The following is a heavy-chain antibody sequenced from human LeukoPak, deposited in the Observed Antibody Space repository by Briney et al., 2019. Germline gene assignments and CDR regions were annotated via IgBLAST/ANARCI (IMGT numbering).Heavy chain of an antibody. CDR1: GFTFDDYA. D-gene: IGHD1-7*01. J-gene: IGHJ4*02. Sequence: GRSLRLSCAASGFTFDDYAVHWVRQAPGKGLEWVSGISWNSGSIGYADSVKGRFTISRDNAKNSLYLQMNSLRAEDTAVYYCAKWELYGGFYYFDYWARGPLAPVSS. CDR2: ISWNSGSI. CDR3: AKWELYGGFYYFDY. V-gene: IGHV3-9*01.